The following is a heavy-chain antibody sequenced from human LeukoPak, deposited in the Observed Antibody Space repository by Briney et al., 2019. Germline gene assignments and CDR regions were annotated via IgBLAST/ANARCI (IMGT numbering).Heavy chain of an antibody. CDR2: SSYSGSS. Sequence: PSETLSPTCRVSGGSIGTNYWSWIRQVPRKGLEWIGYSSYSGSSNYNPSLKSRVTISVDTSKTQFSLYLNSVTAADTAVYYCARSDTHHIHSSSWHFDYWGQGTLVTVSS. CDR1: GGSIGTNY. V-gene: IGHV4-59*01. J-gene: IGHJ4*02. CDR3: ARSDTHHIHSSSWHFDY. D-gene: IGHD6-13*01.